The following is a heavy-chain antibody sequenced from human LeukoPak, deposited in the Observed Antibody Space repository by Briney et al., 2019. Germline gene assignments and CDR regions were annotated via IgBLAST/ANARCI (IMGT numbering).Heavy chain of an antibody. CDR3: ARGDWGYSYGYYYFDY. CDR1: GGSISSSSYY. J-gene: IGHJ4*02. D-gene: IGHD5-18*01. Sequence: PSETLSLTCTVSGGSISSSSYYWGWIRQPPGKGLEWIGSIYYSGSTYYNPSLRSRVTISVGTSKNQFSLKLSSVTAADTAVYYCARGDWGYSYGYYYFDYWGQGALVTVSS. V-gene: IGHV4-39*07. CDR2: IYYSGST.